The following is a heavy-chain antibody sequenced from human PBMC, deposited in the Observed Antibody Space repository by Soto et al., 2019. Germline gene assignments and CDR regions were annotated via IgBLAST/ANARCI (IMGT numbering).Heavy chain of an antibody. Sequence: SETLSLTCTVSGGAISTYYWTWIRQPAGKGLEWIGRIYSSGSTKYNPSLQSRVTMSLDTSNNQFSLRLTSVTAADTAVYYCARGQRFSDWFDPWGQGTLVTVS. J-gene: IGHJ5*02. CDR2: IYSSGST. V-gene: IGHV4-4*07. CDR3: ARGQRFSDWFDP. D-gene: IGHD3-3*01. CDR1: GGAISTYY.